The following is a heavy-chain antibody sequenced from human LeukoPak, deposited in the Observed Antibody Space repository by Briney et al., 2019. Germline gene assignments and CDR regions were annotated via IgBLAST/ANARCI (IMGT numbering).Heavy chain of an antibody. CDR2: IRNKANNYAT. D-gene: IGHD5-18*01. V-gene: IGHV3-73*01. J-gene: IGHJ4*02. Sequence: GGSLRLSCAASGFTFSDSAMHWVRQASGKGLEWVGRIRNKANNYATAYAASVKGRFTISRDDSKNTAYLQMNSLKTEDMAVYYCTSDTAKGYWGQGTLVTVSS. CDR1: GFTFSDSA. CDR3: TSDTAKGY.